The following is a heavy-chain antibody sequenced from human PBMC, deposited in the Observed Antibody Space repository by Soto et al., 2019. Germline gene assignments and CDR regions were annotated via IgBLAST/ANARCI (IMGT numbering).Heavy chain of an antibody. V-gene: IGHV1-8*02. CDR1: GYTVTTCD. CDR2: MNPSTGKT. D-gene: IGHD6-25*01. CDR3: VRRKERSVPHDFDI. J-gene: IGHJ4*02. Sequence: SGSVSFKGSGYTVTTCDAEGVLTATGRGLEWMGWMNPSTGKTGNAQGFQARVTMTRDASTSTAYMEVSSGRSEDTGFYYCVRRKERSVPHDFDIWGQGPLGT.